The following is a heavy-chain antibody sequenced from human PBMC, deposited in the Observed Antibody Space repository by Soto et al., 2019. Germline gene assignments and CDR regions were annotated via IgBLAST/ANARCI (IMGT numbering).Heavy chain of an antibody. J-gene: IGHJ4*02. Sequence: PSETLSLTCSVSGDSISSYSWSWIRQPAGKGLEWLGRVYRGTSNYNPSLKSRLIMSLDTSKNQFSLNLRSVTAADTAVYYCARESLKETITMTVVIDHWGREPRSPSPQ. V-gene: IGHV4-4*07. CDR1: GDSISSYS. D-gene: IGHD3-22*01. CDR3: ARESLKETITMTVVIDH. CDR2: VYRGTS.